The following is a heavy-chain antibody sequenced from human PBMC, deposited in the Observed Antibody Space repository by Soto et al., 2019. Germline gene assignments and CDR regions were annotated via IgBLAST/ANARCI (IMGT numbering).Heavy chain of an antibody. D-gene: IGHD3-22*01. CDR2: ISYDGSNK. CDR3: VGDGNHYDSSGPCFDY. Sequence: QVQLVESGGGVVQPGRSLRLSCAASGFTFSSYAMHWVRQAPGKGLEWVAVISYDGSNKYYADSVKGRFTISRDNSKNTLYLQMNSLRTEDTAVHYCVGDGNHYDSSGPCFDYWGQGTLVTVSS. J-gene: IGHJ4*02. CDR1: GFTFSSYA. V-gene: IGHV3-30-3*01.